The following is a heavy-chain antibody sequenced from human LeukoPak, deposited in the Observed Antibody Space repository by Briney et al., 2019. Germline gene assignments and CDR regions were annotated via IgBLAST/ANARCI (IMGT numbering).Heavy chain of an antibody. J-gene: IGHJ4*02. CDR3: AKDREGTTFDN. CDR1: GFTFSNYD. Sequence: QSGGSLRLSCAASGFTFSNYDMHWVRQAPGKGLEWVAVISYDGSNKYYADSVKGRFTISRDNSKNTVYLQMNSLRAEDTAVYYCAKDREGTTFDNWGQGTLVTVSS. CDR2: ISYDGSNK. D-gene: IGHD1-7*01. V-gene: IGHV3-30*18.